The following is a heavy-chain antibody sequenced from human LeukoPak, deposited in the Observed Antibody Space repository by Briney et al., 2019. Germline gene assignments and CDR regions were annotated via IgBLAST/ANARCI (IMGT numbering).Heavy chain of an antibody. CDR3: ARLRARGAFDI. CDR2: MYYTGST. Sequence: PETLSLTCTVSGASISSYWWGWVRQPPEKGLEWIGYMYYTGSTNYNPSLKSRVTMSVDTSKNQFSLKLSSVTAADTAVYYCARLRARGAFDIWGQGTMVTVSS. V-gene: IGHV4-59*08. CDR1: GASISSYW. D-gene: IGHD3-10*01. J-gene: IGHJ3*02.